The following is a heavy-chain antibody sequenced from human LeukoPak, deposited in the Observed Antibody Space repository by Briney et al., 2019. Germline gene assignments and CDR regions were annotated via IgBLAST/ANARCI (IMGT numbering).Heavy chain of an antibody. Sequence: PSETLSLTCAVYGGSFSGYYWSWIRQPPGKGLEWIGEINHSGSTNYNPSLKSRVTISVDTSKNQFSLKLSSVTAADTAVYYCARGWMEIRAFGIWGQGTMVTVSS. D-gene: IGHD2-2*03. J-gene: IGHJ3*02. CDR1: GGSFSGYY. V-gene: IGHV4-34*01. CDR2: INHSGST. CDR3: ARGWMEIRAFGI.